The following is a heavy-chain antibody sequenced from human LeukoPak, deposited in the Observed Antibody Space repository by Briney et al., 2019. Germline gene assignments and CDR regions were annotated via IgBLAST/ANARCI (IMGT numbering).Heavy chain of an antibody. CDR3: ARDQRGDYLTDY. Sequence: ASVKVSCKASGYTFTDYQIHWVRQAPGQGLEWMGWINPNTGATNYAQEFQGRVTMTRDMSTSTVYMELSSLRSEDTAVYYCARDQRGDYLTDYWGQGTLVTVSS. CDR1: GYTFTDYQ. CDR2: INPNTGAT. D-gene: IGHD4-17*01. J-gene: IGHJ4*02. V-gene: IGHV1-2*02.